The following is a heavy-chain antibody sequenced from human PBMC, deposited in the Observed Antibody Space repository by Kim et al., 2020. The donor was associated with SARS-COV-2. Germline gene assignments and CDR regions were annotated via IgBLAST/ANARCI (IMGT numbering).Heavy chain of an antibody. V-gene: IGHV1-8*01. CDR1: GYTFTSYD. CDR3: AGAQTRITIFGVVIPYYYMDV. Sequence: ASVKVSCKASGYTFTSYDINWVRQATGQGLEWMGWMNPNSGNTGYAQKFQGRVTMTRNTSISTAYMELSSLRSEDTAVYYCAGAQTRITIFGVVIPYYYMDVWGKGTTVTVSS. CDR2: MNPNSGNT. J-gene: IGHJ6*03. D-gene: IGHD3-3*01.